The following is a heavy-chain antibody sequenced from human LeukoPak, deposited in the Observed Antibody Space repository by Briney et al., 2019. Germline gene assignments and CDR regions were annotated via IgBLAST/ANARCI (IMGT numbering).Heavy chain of an antibody. J-gene: IGHJ5*02. D-gene: IGHD3-3*01. CDR2: INPNSGGT. CDR3: ARDHYDFWSGIIWFDP. CDR1: GYTFTGYY. V-gene: IGHV1-2*02. Sequence: ASVKVSCKASGYTFTGYYMHWVRQAPGQGLEWMGRINPNSGGTNYAQKFQGRVTMTRDTSISTAYMELSRLRSDDTAVYYCARDHYDFWSGIIWFDPWGQGTLVTVSS.